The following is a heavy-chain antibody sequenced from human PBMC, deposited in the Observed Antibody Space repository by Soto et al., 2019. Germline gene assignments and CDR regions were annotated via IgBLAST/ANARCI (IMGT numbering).Heavy chain of an antibody. CDR3: ARAQKWRQLSLNVFDL. Sequence: EVQLVESGGGLVQPGGSLRLSCVASGFTIENSVMHWVRQTPGKGLRWVSRITGAGDGTLYADSVQGRFTISRDNAKNTVYLHMTALRVEETAVYYCARAQKWRQLSLNVFDLWGQGTTVTVSS. D-gene: IGHD5-18*01. V-gene: IGHV3-74*01. J-gene: IGHJ3*01. CDR1: GFTIENSV. CDR2: ITGAGDGT.